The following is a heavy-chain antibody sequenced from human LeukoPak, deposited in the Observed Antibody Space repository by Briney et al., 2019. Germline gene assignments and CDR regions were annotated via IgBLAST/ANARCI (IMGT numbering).Heavy chain of an antibody. Sequence: RAGGSLRLSCAASGFTFDDYGMSWVRQAPGKGLELVSGINWNGSSSGYADSVNGLFTISRDKAKNSLYLQMNSLRAEDTAVYYCAKGRGWEASYYYMDVWGKGTTVTISS. J-gene: IGHJ6*03. CDR1: GFTFDDYG. V-gene: IGHV3-20*04. D-gene: IGHD1-26*01. CDR2: INWNGSSS. CDR3: AKGRGWEASYYYMDV.